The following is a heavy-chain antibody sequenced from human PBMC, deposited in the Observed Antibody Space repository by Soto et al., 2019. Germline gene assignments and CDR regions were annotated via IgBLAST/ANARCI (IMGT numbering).Heavy chain of an antibody. CDR2: IYYSGST. D-gene: IGHD4-17*01. CDR1: GGSISGGGYY. Sequence: PSETLSLTCTVSGGSISGGGYYWSWIRQHPGKGLEWIGYIYYSGSTYYNPSLKSRVTISVDTSKNQFSLKLSSVTAADTAVYYCARDVSDGDYYYGMDVWGQGTTVTVSS. J-gene: IGHJ6*02. CDR3: ARDVSDGDYYYGMDV. V-gene: IGHV4-31*03.